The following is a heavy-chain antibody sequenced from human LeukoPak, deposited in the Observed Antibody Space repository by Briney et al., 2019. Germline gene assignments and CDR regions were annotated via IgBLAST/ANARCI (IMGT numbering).Heavy chain of an antibody. D-gene: IGHD2-15*01. J-gene: IGHJ4*02. CDR3: AEGYYSGGTCYPRDD. CDR1: GFPFINSA. V-gene: IGHV1-58*01. Sequence: AVNVSFKASGFPFINSAVQWVRQARGQRLEWIGWIVVGSGNIKYAQKFQERVTITRDMSTSTAYMELSSLRSEDTAMNYCAEGYYSGGTCYPRDDWGQGTLVTVSS. CDR2: IVVGSGNI.